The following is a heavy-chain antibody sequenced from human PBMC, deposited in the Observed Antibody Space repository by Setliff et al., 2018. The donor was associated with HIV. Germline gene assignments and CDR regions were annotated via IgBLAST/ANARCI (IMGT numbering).Heavy chain of an antibody. CDR3: ARARGSPTSYFDY. V-gene: IGHV3-11*04. CDR1: GFTFSDYY. CDR2: INGYGKII. J-gene: IGHJ4*02. Sequence: GGSLRLSCAASGFTFSDYYMSWIRQAPGKGLEWVADINGYGKIIYYADFVEGRFTISRDNAKNSLYLQMNSLRAEDTAVYYCARARGSPTSYFDYWGQGTLVTVSS. D-gene: IGHD1-26*01.